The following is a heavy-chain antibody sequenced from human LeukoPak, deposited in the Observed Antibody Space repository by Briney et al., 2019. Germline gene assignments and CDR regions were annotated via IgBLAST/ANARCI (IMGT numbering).Heavy chain of an antibody. CDR2: IYYGGST. CDR3: TRVRRDYDSSGYFRYWYFDL. CDR1: GGSISSGDYY. J-gene: IGHJ2*01. V-gene: IGHV4-30-4*01. D-gene: IGHD3-22*01. Sequence: SQTLSLTCTVSGGSISSGDYYWSWIRQPPGKGLEWIGYIYYGGSTYYNPSLKSRVTISVDTSKNQFSLKLSSVTAADTAVYYCTRVRRDYDSSGYFRYWYFDLWGRGTLVTVSS.